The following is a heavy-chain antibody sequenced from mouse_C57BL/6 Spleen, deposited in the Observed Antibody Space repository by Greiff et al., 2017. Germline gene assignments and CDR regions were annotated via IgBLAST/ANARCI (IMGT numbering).Heavy chain of an antibody. V-gene: IGHV1-82*01. D-gene: IGHD1-3*01. Sequence: VQLQQSGPELVKPGASVKISCKASGYAFSSSWMNWVKQRPGKGLEWIGRIYPGDGDTNYNGKFKGKATLTADKSSSTAYMQLSSLTSEDSAVYFCAHSSAWFAYWGQGTLVTVSA. CDR3: AHSSAWFAY. J-gene: IGHJ3*01. CDR2: IYPGDGDT. CDR1: GYAFSSSW.